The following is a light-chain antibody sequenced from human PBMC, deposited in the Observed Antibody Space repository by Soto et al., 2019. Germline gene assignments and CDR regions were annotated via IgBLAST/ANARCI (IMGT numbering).Light chain of an antibody. J-gene: IGKJ1*01. CDR1: QSISSW. CDR3: QQDNSYSWT. V-gene: IGKV1-5*01. Sequence: DIQITLYLSTLSASIGDRVTITCRASQSISSWLAWYQQKPGKAPKLLIYDASSLESGVPSRFSGSGSGTEFTLTISSLQPDDFATYYCQQDNSYSWTFGQGTKVDIK. CDR2: DAS.